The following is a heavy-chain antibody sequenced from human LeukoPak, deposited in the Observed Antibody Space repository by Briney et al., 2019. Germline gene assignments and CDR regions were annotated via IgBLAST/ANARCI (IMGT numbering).Heavy chain of an antibody. J-gene: IGHJ4*02. Sequence: GESLKISCKGSGYTFTNYWIGWVRQMPGKGLGFMGIIYPGDSVTRYSPSFQGQVTISVDKSINTAYLQWSSLKASDSAMYYCARAGYSNRWDGVDYWGQGTLVTASS. CDR3: ARAGYSNRWDGVDY. V-gene: IGHV5-51*01. D-gene: IGHD2/OR15-2a*01. CDR1: GYTFTNYW. CDR2: IYPGDSVT.